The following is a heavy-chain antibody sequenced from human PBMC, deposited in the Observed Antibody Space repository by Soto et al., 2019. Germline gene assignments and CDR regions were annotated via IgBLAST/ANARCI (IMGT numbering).Heavy chain of an antibody. V-gene: IGHV4-34*01. CDR1: GGSFSVYY. CDR2: INHSGST. CDR3: AHKNTVVTPFNY. J-gene: IGHJ4*02. D-gene: IGHD2-15*01. Sequence: SETLSLTCAVYGGSFSVYYWSWIRQPPGKGLEWIGEINHSGSTNYNPSLKSRVTISVDTSKNQFSLKLSSVTAADTAVYYCAHKNTVVTPFNYWGQGTLVTVSS.